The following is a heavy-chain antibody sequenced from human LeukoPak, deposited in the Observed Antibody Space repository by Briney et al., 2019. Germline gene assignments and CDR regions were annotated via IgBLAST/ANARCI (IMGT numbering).Heavy chain of an antibody. Sequence: ASVKVSCKASGYTFTGYYMHWVRQAPGQGLEWMGWINPNSGGTNYAQKFQGWVTMTRDTSISTAYMELSRLRSDDTAVYYCARDYIGVGANGGLGAFDIWGQGTMVTVSS. J-gene: IGHJ3*02. CDR2: INPNSGGT. V-gene: IGHV1-2*04. D-gene: IGHD1-26*01. CDR3: ARDYIGVGANGGLGAFDI. CDR1: GYTFTGYY.